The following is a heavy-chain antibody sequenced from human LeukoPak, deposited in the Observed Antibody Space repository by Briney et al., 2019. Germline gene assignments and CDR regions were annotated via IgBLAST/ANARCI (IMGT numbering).Heavy chain of an antibody. V-gene: IGHV3-23*01. J-gene: IGHJ4*02. CDR2: ISGSGGST. CDR3: AKEAMIVVVTHFDY. Sequence: VRQAXGXXXEXVSAISGSGGSTYYADSVKGRFTISRDNSKNTLYLQMNSLRAEDTAVYYCAKEAMIVVVTHFDYWGQGTLVTVSS. D-gene: IGHD3-22*01.